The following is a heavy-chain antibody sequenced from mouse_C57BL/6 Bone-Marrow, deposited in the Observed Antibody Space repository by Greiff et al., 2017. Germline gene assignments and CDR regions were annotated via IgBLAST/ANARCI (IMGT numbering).Heavy chain of an antibody. Sequence: EVQVVESGGGLVQPGGSLSLSCAASGFTFTDYYMSWVRQPPGQALEWLGFIRNKANGYTTEYSASVKGRFTISRDNSPIFLYLQMNALRAEDSATYYCARPIYYGNSAWFAYWGQGTLVTVSA. V-gene: IGHV7-3*01. CDR2: IRNKANGYTT. CDR1: GFTFTDYY. CDR3: ARPIYYGNSAWFAY. J-gene: IGHJ3*01. D-gene: IGHD2-1*01.